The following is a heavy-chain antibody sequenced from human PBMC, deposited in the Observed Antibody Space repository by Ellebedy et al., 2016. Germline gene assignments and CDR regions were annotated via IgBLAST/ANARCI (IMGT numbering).Heavy chain of an antibody. CDR1: GGTFSSYA. CDR3: ASGDPIVVVPAAPLPLDY. D-gene: IGHD2-2*01. CDR2: IIPIFGTA. Sequence: SVKVSXXASGGTFSSYAISWVRQAPGQGLEWMGGIIPIFGTANYAQKFQGRVTITADESTSTAYMELSSLRSEDTAVYYCASGDPIVVVPAAPLPLDYWGQGTLVTVSS. J-gene: IGHJ4*02. V-gene: IGHV1-69*13.